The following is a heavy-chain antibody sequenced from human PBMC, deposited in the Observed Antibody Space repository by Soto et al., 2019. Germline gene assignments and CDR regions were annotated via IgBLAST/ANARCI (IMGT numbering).Heavy chain of an antibody. CDR2: IKRDGSST. D-gene: IGHD6-19*01. J-gene: IGHJ4*02. V-gene: IGHV3-74*01. CDR1: GFTFSSYW. Sequence: GGSLRLSCAASGFTFSSYWMHWVRQAPGKGLVWVSRIKRDGSSTSYADSVKGRFTISRDNAKNTLYLQMNSLRAEDTAVYYCAVAVAGPTAIGDWGQGTLVTVSS. CDR3: AVAVAGPTAIGD.